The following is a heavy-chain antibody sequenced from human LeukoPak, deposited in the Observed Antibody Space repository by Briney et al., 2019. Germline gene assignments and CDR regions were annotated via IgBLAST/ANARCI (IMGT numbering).Heavy chain of an antibody. V-gene: IGHV3-48*04. CDR2: IDTTTSTI. J-gene: IGHJ3*01. CDR1: GFTFSDYD. Sequence: GGSLRLSCAASGFTFSDYDMNWVRQAPGKGLEWISYIDTTTSTIYYADSVKGRFTISRDNAKNSLFLQMNSLGAEDTAVYYCARDGGTYDAFDVWGQGTMVTVSS. CDR3: ARDGGTYDAFDV. D-gene: IGHD1-26*01.